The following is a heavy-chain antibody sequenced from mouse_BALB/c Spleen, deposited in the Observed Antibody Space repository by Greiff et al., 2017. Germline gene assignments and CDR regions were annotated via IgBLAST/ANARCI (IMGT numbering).Heavy chain of an antibody. Sequence: LQQPGSELVRPGASVKLSCKASGYTFTSYWMHWVKQRPGQGLEWIGNIYPGSGSTNYDEKFKSKATLTVDTSSSTAYMQLSSLTSEDSAVYYCTRQYGNPYYYAMDYWGQGTSVTVSS. CDR1: GYTFTSYW. D-gene: IGHD2-10*02. CDR3: TRQYGNPYYYAMDY. J-gene: IGHJ4*01. CDR2: IYPGSGST. V-gene: IGHV1S22*01.